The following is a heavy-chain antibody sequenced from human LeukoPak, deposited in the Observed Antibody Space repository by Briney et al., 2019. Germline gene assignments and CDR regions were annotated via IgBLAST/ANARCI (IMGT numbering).Heavy chain of an antibody. CDR1: GGSISTGSYY. CDR2: IYYRGNS. V-gene: IGHV4-39*01. CDR3: ARLDVGGSWFGSTFDY. J-gene: IGHJ4*02. D-gene: IGHD6-13*01. Sequence: SETLSLTCTVSGGSISTGSYYWGWIRQPPGQGLVWIGSIYYRGNSYYKPSLKSRVTISVDTSKNQFSLKLSSVTAADAAVYYCARLDVGGSWFGSTFDYWGQGTLVTVSS.